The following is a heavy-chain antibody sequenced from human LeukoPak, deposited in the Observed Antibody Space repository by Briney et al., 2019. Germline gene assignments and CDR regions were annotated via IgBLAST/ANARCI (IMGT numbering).Heavy chain of an antibody. CDR1: GYTFTSYD. V-gene: IGHV1-8*03. J-gene: IGHJ4*02. CDR3: ARTSVEDFWSGYYDY. Sequence: GASVKVSCKASGYTFTSYDINWVRQATGQGPEWMGWMNPNSGNTGYAQKFQGRVTITRNTSISTAYMELSSLRSEDTAVYYCARTSVEDFWSGYYDYWGQGTLVTVSS. CDR2: MNPNSGNT. D-gene: IGHD3-3*01.